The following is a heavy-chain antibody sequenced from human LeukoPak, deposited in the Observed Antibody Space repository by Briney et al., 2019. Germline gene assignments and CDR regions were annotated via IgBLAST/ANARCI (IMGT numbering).Heavy chain of an antibody. CDR1: GGSISSGGYY. J-gene: IGHJ4*02. V-gene: IGHV4-31*03. D-gene: IGHD3-22*01. CDR3: ARERGFISGYPYFDY. CDR2: IYYSGST. Sequence: PSETLSLTCTVSGGSISSGGYYWSWIRQHPGKGLEWIGYIYYSGSTYYNPSLKSRVTISVDTSKNQFSLKLSSVTAADTAAYYCARERGFISGYPYFDYWGQGTLVTVSS.